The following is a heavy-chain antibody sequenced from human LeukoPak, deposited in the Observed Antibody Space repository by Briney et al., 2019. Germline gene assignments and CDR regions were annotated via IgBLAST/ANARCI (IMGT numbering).Heavy chain of an antibody. V-gene: IGHV3-7*01. CDR1: GFTFSSYW. D-gene: IGHD3-10*01. J-gene: IGHJ4*02. CDR2: IKQDGSEK. Sequence: GGSLRLSCAASGFTFSSYWMSWVRQAPGKGLEWVANIKQDGSEKYYVDSVKGRFTISRDNAKNSLYLQMNSLRAEDTAVYYCAREPPDTMVRGVPDYWGQGALVTVSS. CDR3: AREPPDTMVRGVPDY.